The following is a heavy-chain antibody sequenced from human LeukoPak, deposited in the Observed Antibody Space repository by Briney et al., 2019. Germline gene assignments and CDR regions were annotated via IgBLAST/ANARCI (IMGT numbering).Heavy chain of an antibody. CDR1: GFTFSTYW. CDR3: TTAKNDH. J-gene: IGHJ4*02. CDR2: ITNSSSTI. V-gene: IGHV3-48*04. Sequence: GGSLRLSCAASGFTFSTYWMTWVRQAPGKGLEWVSYITNSSSTIFYADSVKGRFTISRDNAKNSLYLQMSSLGAEDTAVYYCTTAKNDHWGQGTLVTVSS.